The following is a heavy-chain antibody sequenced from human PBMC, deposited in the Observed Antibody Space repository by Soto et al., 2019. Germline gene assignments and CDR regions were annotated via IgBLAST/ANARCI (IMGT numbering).Heavy chain of an antibody. CDR3: VSKDCRSTSCSVGAFDI. CDR2: IRQDGSDN. CDR1: EFTLSDYW. V-gene: IGHV3-7*01. J-gene: IGHJ3*02. D-gene: IGHD2-2*01. Sequence: EVQLVESGGGLVQPGGSLRLSCAASEFTLSDYWMTWVRQAPGKGLEWVATIRQDGSDNYYVDSVKGLFTISRDNDKNYLYLKMNSLRVEDTAVYYYVSKDCRSTSCSVGAFDIWGQGTIVTVSS.